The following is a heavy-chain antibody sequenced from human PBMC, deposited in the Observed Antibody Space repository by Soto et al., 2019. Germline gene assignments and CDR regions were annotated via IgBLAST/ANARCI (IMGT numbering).Heavy chain of an antibody. CDR1: GYTFTDYY. V-gene: IGHV1-2*04. Sequence: QVQLVQSGAEVKKPGASVKVSCKASGYTFTDYYMHWVRQAPGQGLEWMGWINPNSGGTNYAQKFQDWVTMIRDTSISTAYMDLRRMKSDDTAVYYCARGPPIYFSAARGPIWDYWGQGTLVTVSS. J-gene: IGHJ4*02. D-gene: IGHD6-6*01. CDR2: INPNSGGT. CDR3: ARGPPIYFSAARGPIWDY.